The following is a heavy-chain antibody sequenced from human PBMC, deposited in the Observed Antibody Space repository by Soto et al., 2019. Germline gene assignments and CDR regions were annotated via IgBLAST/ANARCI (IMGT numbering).Heavy chain of an antibody. CDR1: GGSISSYY. CDR2: IYSGGST. Sequence: PSETLSLTCTVSGGSISSYYWSWIRQPPGKGLEWIGYIYSGGSTNYNPSFMGRVTISVDTPNNQFSLKLSSVTAADTAVYYCARTYGDYFDYWGQGTLVTVSS. V-gene: IGHV4-59*01. D-gene: IGHD4-17*01. J-gene: IGHJ4*02. CDR3: ARTYGDYFDY.